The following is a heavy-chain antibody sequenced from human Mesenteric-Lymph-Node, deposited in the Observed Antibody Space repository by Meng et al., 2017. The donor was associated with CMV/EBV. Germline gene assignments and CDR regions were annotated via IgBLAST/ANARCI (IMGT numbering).Heavy chain of an antibody. J-gene: IGHJ5*02. D-gene: IGHD2-2*01. Sequence: CVSICSSNYYWRSLRQHQGKGVELIGNFYYSGHTCYSPSLKSRVTISVDTSKNQFSLKVNSVTAADTAIYYCARLYCSNTTCPPDLWGQGTLVTVSS. V-gene: IGHV4-31*02. CDR1: CVSICSSNYY. CDR3: ARLYCSNTTCPPDL. CDR2: FYYSGHT.